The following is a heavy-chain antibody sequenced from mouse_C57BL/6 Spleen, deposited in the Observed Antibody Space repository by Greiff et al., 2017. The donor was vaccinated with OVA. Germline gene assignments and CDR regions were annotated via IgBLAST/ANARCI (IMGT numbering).Heavy chain of an antibody. J-gene: IGHJ4*01. CDR2: INPYNGGT. CDR1: GYTSTDYY. V-gene: IGHV1-19*01. CDR3: ARSGGRGYAMDY. D-gene: IGHD3-1*01. Sequence: SGPVLVKPGASVKMSCKASGYTSTDYYMNWVKQSHGKSLEWIGVINPYNGGTSYNQKFKGKATLTVDKSSSTAYMELNSLTSEDSAVYYCARSGGRGYAMDYWGQGTSVTVSS.